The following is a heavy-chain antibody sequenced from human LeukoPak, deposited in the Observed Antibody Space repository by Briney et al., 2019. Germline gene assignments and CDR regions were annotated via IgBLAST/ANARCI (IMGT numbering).Heavy chain of an antibody. Sequence: SVKVSCKASGGTFSSYAISWVRQAPGQGLEWMGRIIPIFGTANYAQKFQGRVAITTDESTSTAYMELSSLRSEDTAVYYCAPIDSSGYYSDSWGQGTLVTVSS. CDR2: IIPIFGTA. J-gene: IGHJ4*02. D-gene: IGHD3-22*01. CDR3: APIDSSGYYSDS. V-gene: IGHV1-69*05. CDR1: GGTFSSYA.